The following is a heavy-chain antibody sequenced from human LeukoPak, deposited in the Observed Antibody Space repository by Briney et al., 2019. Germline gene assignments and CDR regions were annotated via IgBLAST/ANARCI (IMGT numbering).Heavy chain of an antibody. J-gene: IGHJ4*02. CDR3: ARHPDTSGYYFHCDS. V-gene: IGHV4-59*08. CDR1: SGSISSYY. D-gene: IGHD3-22*01. Sequence: PSETLSLTCTVSSGSISSYYWSWFRQPPGKGLEWIGHISYSGGTNYNPSLKSRVTMSLDTSKNQFSLKLNSVTAADTAVYYCARHPDTSGYYFHCDSWGQGALVTVSS. CDR2: ISYSGGT.